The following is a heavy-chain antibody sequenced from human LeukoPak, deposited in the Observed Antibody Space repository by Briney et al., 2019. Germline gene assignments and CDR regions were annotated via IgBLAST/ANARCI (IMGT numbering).Heavy chain of an antibody. V-gene: IGHV4-34*01. J-gene: IGHJ4*02. CDR2: INHSGST. CDR3: ARVGVWGSYRYFDY. D-gene: IGHD3-16*02. CDR1: GGSFSGYY. Sequence: SETLSLTCAVYGGSFSGYYWSWIRQPPGKGLEWIGEINHSGSTNYNPSLKSRVTISVDTSKNQFSLKLSSVTAADTAVYYCARVGVWGSYRYFDYWGQGTLVTVSS.